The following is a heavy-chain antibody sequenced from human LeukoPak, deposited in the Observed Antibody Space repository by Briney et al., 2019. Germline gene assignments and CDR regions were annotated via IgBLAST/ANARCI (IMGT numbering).Heavy chain of an antibody. CDR1: GYAFNIYG. J-gene: IGHJ4*02. V-gene: IGHV1-8*01. CDR2: MNIDSGNK. CDR3: AVHLPGDYLDR. Sequence: SSVTVSRKASGYAFNIYGFNRVRLAPAPGKELMGLMNIDSGNKGFSQKFQGRVTMTRNTSITTAYMELRSLRFEDTAVYYCAVHLPGDYLDRWGQGTLVTVSS.